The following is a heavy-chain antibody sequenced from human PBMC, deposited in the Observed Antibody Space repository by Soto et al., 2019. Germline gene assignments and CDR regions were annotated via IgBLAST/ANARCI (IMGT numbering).Heavy chain of an antibody. D-gene: IGHD1-26*01. J-gene: IGHJ4*02. CDR3: GRTESGSYLD. Sequence: QVQLVQSGTEVKKPGASVKVSCKASGYTFINFGINWVRQAPGQGLEWMGWISPYNDDTKYAQKCQCRVARTTDTSTNTAYRELRSLRYDDTAVYYCGRTESGSYLDWGQGTLVTVSS. V-gene: IGHV1-18*01. CDR1: GYTFINFG. CDR2: ISPYNDDT.